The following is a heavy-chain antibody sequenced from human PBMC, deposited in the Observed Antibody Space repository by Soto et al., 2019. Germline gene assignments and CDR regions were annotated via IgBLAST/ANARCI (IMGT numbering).Heavy chain of an antibody. CDR3: ARVHRQHSSSWYRGP. CDR2: ISAYNGNT. D-gene: IGHD6-13*01. V-gene: IGHV1-18*01. Sequence: QVQLVQSGAEVKKPGASVKVSCKASGYTFTSYGISWVRQAPGQGLEWMGWISAYNGNTNYAQKLQGRVTMTTDTSTGTAYMELRSLRSDDTAVYYCARVHRQHSSSWYRGPWGQGTLVTVSS. J-gene: IGHJ5*02. CDR1: GYTFTSYG.